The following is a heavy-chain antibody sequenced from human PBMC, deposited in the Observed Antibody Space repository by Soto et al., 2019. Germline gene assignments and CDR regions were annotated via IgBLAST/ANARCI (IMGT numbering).Heavy chain of an antibody. CDR1: GFSLRSSGVG. CDR2: LYWNDDT. V-gene: IGHV2-5*01. Sequence: QITLKESGPTLVKPAETLTLTCALSGFSLRSSGVGVAWIRQPPGKALEWLALLYWNDDTRYSPSLKSRLTIAADTSTRQVVLTMTNMASVDTGTYFCAHTRYGVGRNQDFNYYTMDVWGPGATVTVSS. J-gene: IGHJ6*02. CDR3: AHTRYGVGRNQDFNYYTMDV. D-gene: IGHD4-17*01.